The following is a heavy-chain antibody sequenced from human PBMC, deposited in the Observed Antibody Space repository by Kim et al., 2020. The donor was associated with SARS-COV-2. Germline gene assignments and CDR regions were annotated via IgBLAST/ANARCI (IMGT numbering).Heavy chain of an antibody. Sequence: ETLSLTCAVYGGSFSDFWSWIRQSPRRGLEWIGEINESGSTNYNPSLKSRVSMSVDTSKSQFSLRLTSVTAADTAVYYCARAAFIMVRGVTITQRVGFDVWGQGTTVVVSS. J-gene: IGHJ6*02. CDR2: INESGST. CDR1: GGSFSDF. D-gene: IGHD3-10*01. CDR3: ARAAFIMVRGVTITQRVGFDV. V-gene: IGHV4-34*01.